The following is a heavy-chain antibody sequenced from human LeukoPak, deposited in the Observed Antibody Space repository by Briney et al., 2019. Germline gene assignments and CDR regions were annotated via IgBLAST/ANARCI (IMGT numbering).Heavy chain of an antibody. D-gene: IGHD7-27*01. CDR3: ASRKLGNDY. CDR1: GGSTSSVRYY. CDR2: IYTSAST. V-gene: IGHV4-61*02. J-gene: IGHJ4*02. Sequence: KSSETLSLTCTVSGGSTSSVRYYWSWVRQPAGKGLGWIGRIYTSASTNYNPSLKSRVTISVDTSKNQCSLKLSSVTAADTAVYYCASRKLGNDYWGQGTLVTVSS.